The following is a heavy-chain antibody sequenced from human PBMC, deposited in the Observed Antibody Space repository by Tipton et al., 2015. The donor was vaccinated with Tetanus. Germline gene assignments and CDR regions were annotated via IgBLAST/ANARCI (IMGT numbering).Heavy chain of an antibody. J-gene: IGHJ1*01. Sequence: SLRLSCAASGFTFSSYAMHWVRQAPGKGLEWVAVISYDGSNKYYADSVKGRFTISRDNSKNTLYLQMNSLRAEDTAVYYCARPLLQRLAPSAEYFQHWGQGTLVTVSS. CDR1: GFTFSSYA. V-gene: IGHV3-30-3*01. CDR2: ISYDGSNK. D-gene: IGHD3-9*01. CDR3: ARPLLQRLAPSAEYFQH.